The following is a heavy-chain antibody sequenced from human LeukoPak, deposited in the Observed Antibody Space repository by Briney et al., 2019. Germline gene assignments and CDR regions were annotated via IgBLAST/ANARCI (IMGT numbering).Heavy chain of an antibody. J-gene: IGHJ4*02. CDR3: ASLYCTHTTCYYFDY. D-gene: IGHD2-2*01. CDR2: ISWNSGSI. Sequence: GGSLRLSCAASGFTFDDYAMHWVRQAPGKGLEWVSGISWNSGSIGYADSVKGRFTISRDNARNSLYLQMNSLRAEDTAVYYCASLYCTHTTCYYFDYWGQGTLVSVSS. V-gene: IGHV3-9*01. CDR1: GFTFDDYA.